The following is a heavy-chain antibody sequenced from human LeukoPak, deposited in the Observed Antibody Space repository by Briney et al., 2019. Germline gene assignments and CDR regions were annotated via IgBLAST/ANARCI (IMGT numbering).Heavy chain of an antibody. CDR1: GGSISTDSYY. V-gene: IGHV4-39*07. CDR2: MSYSGTT. Sequence: PSETLSLTCTVSGGSISTDSYYWAWIRQPPGKGLEWIESMSYSGTTYYNPSLKSRVTISVDTSKNQFSLKLSSVTAADTAVYYCARWILYSSGSYSDYWGQGTLVTVSS. CDR3: ARWILYSSGSYSDY. J-gene: IGHJ4*02. D-gene: IGHD3-10*01.